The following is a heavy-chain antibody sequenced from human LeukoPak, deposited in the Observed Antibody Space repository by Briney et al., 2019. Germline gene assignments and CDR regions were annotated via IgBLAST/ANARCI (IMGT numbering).Heavy chain of an antibody. CDR3: AVVFRGEMATRR. CDR1: GGTFSSYA. D-gene: IGHD5-24*01. J-gene: IGHJ4*02. Sequence: SVKVSCKASGGTFSSYAISWVRQAPGQGLEWMGRIIPILGIANYAEKFQGRVTLTADKSTNTAYMELSSLRSEDTAVYYCAVVFRGEMATRRWGQGTLVTVSS. V-gene: IGHV1-69*04. CDR2: IIPILGIA.